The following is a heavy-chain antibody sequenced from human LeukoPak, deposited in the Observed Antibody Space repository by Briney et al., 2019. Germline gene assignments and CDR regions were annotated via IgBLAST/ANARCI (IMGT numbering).Heavy chain of an antibody. CDR1: GFTFSSYS. V-gene: IGHV3-21*01. CDR2: ISSSSSYI. Sequence: GGSLRLSCAASGFTFSSYSMNWVRQAPGKGLEWVSSISSSSSYIYYADSVKGRFTISRDNAKNSLYLQMNSLRAEDTAVYYCARASGRRWLQFSGDYFDYWGQGTLVTVSS. CDR3: ARASGRRWLQFSGDYFDY. D-gene: IGHD5-24*01. J-gene: IGHJ4*02.